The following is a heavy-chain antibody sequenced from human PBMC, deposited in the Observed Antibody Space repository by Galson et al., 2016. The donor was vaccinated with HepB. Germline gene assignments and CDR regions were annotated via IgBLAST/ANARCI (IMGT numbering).Heavy chain of an antibody. J-gene: IGHJ6*02. D-gene: IGHD4-23*01. V-gene: IGHV3-7*03. CDR3: ARDARTPYYYYGMDV. Sequence: SLRLSCAASGFTFRSYWMSWVRQAPGKGLEWVANIKHDGSGTYYVDSVKGRFTISRDNAKNSLYLQMNSLTAEDTAVYYCARDARTPYYYYGMDVWGQGTTVTVSS. CDR2: IKHDGSGT. CDR1: GFTFRSYW.